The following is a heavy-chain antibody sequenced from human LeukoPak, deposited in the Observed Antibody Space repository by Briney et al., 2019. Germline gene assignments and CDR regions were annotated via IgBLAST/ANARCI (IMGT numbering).Heavy chain of an antibody. CDR3: ARQLSGKYMQYFDY. V-gene: IGHV4-59*08. D-gene: IGHD1-26*01. CDR2: IYYSGST. Sequence: PSETLSLTCTVSGASISSYYWGWIRQPPGKGLEWIGTIYYSGSTYYNPSLKSRVAISVDTSKSQFSLKLNSVTAADTAVYYCARQLSGKYMQYFDYWGRGTLVTVSS. J-gene: IGHJ4*02. CDR1: GASISSYY.